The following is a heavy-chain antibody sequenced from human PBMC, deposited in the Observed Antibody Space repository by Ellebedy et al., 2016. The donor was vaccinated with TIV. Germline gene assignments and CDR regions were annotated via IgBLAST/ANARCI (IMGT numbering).Heavy chain of an antibody. V-gene: IGHV3-23*01. J-gene: IGHJ6*04. CDR1: GFTFSSYA. CDR3: ARSEPADV. Sequence: GESLKISCAASGFTFSSYAMTWVRQAPGKGLEWVSAITGSGGITNYADSVKGRFTISRHNSMHTQYLQTNSLRPADTALYYGARSEPADVWGKGATVTVSS. CDR2: ITGSGGIT. D-gene: IGHD1-14*01.